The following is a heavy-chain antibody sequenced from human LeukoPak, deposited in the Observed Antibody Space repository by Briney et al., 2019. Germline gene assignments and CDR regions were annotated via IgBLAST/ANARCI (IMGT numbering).Heavy chain of an antibody. CDR2: INHSGST. CDR1: GGSFSGYY. D-gene: IGHD3-10*01. J-gene: IGHJ6*02. Sequence: SETLSLTCAVYGGSFSGYYWSWIRQPPGKGLEWIGEINHSGSTNYNPPLKSRVTISVDTSKNQFSLKLSSVTAADTAVYYCARPPHYYGSNYYGMDVWGQGTTVTVSS. V-gene: IGHV4-34*01. CDR3: ARPPHYYGSNYYGMDV.